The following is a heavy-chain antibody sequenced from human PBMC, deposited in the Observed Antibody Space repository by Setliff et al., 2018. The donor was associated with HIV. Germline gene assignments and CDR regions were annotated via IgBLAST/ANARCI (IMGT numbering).Heavy chain of an antibody. CDR2: IIPIFGTA. D-gene: IGHD2-8*01. Sequence: SVKVSCKASGGTFSSFAISWVRQAPGQGLEWMGGIIPIFGTANYAQKLQGRVTMTTDTSTSTAYMELRSLRSDDTAVYYCARDLKVYAMWGDAFDTWGQGTMVTVSS. CDR3: ARDLKVYAMWGDAFDT. V-gene: IGHV1-69*05. J-gene: IGHJ3*02. CDR1: GGTFSSFA.